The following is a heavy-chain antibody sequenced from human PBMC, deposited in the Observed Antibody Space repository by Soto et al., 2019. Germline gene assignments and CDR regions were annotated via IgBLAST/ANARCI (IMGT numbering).Heavy chain of an antibody. CDR2: IYHSGST. CDR3: ASGLVTTLHY. CDR1: GGSISSGGYS. J-gene: IGHJ4*02. V-gene: IGHV4-30-2*01. D-gene: IGHD4-17*01. Sequence: QLQLQESGSGLVKPSQTLSLTCAVSGGSISSGGYSWSWIRQPPGKGLEWIGYIYHSGSTYYNPSLXTXLXIXXDRSTNHSSLKLISVTAADTAVYYCASGLVTTLHYWGQGTLVTVSS.